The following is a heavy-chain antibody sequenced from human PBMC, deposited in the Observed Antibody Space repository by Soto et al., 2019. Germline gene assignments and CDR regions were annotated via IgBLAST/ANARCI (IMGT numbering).Heavy chain of an antibody. CDR3: ARLGYCSGGSCPKHFDY. Sequence: SETLSLTCTVSGGSISSYYWSWIRQPPGKGLEWIGYIYYSGSTNYNPSLKSRVAISVDTSKNQFSLKLSSVTAADTAVYYCARLGYCSGGSCPKHFDYWGQGTLVTVS. V-gene: IGHV4-59*08. D-gene: IGHD2-15*01. J-gene: IGHJ4*02. CDR2: IYYSGST. CDR1: GGSISSYY.